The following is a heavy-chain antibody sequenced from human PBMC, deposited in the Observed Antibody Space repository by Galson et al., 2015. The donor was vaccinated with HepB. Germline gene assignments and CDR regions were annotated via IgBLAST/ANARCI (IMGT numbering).Heavy chain of an antibody. J-gene: IGHJ6*03. CDR1: GFTFSSYW. Sequence: SLRLSCAASGFTFSSYWMSWVRQAPGKGLEWVANIKQDGSEKYYVDSVKGRFTISRDNAKNSLYLQMNSLRAEDTAVYYCARVFTQQLVGWLLNYYYYMDVWGKGTTVTVSS. CDR2: IKQDGSEK. CDR3: ARVFTQQLVGWLLNYYYYMDV. V-gene: IGHV3-7*01. D-gene: IGHD6-13*01.